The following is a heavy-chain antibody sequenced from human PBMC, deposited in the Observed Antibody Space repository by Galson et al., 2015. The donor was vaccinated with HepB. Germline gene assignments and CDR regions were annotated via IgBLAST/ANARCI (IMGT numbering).Heavy chain of an antibody. CDR3: ARRQSVNWGLDY. V-gene: IGHV3-53*01. J-gene: IGHJ4*02. Sequence: SLRLSCAASGFTVSSAYMAWIRQAPGKGLEWVSVIYSGGDTYYADSVKGRFTMSRDNSKNSLYLQINSLRAEDTATYYCARRQSVNWGLDYWGQGILVTVSS. D-gene: IGHD7-27*01. CDR1: GFTVSSAY. CDR2: IYSGGDT.